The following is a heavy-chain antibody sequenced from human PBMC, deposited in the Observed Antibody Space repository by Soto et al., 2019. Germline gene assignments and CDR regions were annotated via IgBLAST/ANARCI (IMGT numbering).Heavy chain of an antibody. Sequence: GASVKVSCKASGYTFTSYAMHWVRQAPGQRLEWMGWINAGNGNTKYSQKFQGRVTITRDTSASTAYMELSSLRSEDTAVYYCARVKIAVAGRALDYWGQGTLVTVSS. D-gene: IGHD6-19*01. V-gene: IGHV1-3*01. J-gene: IGHJ4*02. CDR1: GYTFTSYA. CDR2: INAGNGNT. CDR3: ARVKIAVAGRALDY.